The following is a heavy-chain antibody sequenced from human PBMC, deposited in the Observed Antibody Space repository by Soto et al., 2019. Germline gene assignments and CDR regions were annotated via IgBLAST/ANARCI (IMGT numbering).Heavy chain of an antibody. CDR1: GFTFSGYA. V-gene: IGHV3-30-3*01. CDR3: ARGFNYYDSSGPPADY. J-gene: IGHJ4*02. D-gene: IGHD3-22*01. Sequence: WGSLRLPCAASGFTFSGYAMHRVLQAPGKGLEWVAVISYDGSNKYYADSVKGRFTISRDNSKNKLYLQMNSLRAEDTAVYYCARGFNYYDSSGPPADYWGQGTLVTVSS. CDR2: ISYDGSNK.